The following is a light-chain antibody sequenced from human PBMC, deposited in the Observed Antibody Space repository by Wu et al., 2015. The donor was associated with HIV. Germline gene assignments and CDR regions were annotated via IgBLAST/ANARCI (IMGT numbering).Light chain of an antibody. Sequence: DIVLTQSPATLSLSPGERATVSCRASQSVYNYVAWYQQKPGQAPRLLIYDTSKRATGIPARFSGSGSGTDFTLSIRSLEPEDSAAYFCQQRSNWPITFGQGTRLVIQ. J-gene: IGKJ5*01. CDR1: QSVYNY. CDR3: QQRSNWPIT. V-gene: IGKV3-11*01. CDR2: DTS.